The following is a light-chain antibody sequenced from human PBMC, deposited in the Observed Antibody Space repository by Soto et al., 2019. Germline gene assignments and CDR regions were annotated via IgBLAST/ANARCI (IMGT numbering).Light chain of an antibody. J-gene: IGLJ1*01. Sequence: QSVLTQPPSASGTPGQRVTIPCSGSSSITDSYVYWYQQLAGTAPKLLIYRNNQRPSGVPDRFSGSKSGTSASLAISGLRSEDEADYLCAAWDDSLNTYVFATGTKVTVL. V-gene: IGLV1-47*01. CDR2: RNN. CDR3: AAWDDSLNTYV. CDR1: SSITDSY.